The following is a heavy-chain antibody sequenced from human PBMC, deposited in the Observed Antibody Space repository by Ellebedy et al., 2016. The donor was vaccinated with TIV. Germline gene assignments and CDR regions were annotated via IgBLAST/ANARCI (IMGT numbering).Heavy chain of an antibody. V-gene: IGHV3-7*04. J-gene: IGHJ4*02. CDR1: GFTFTTFW. CDR3: ARENWYNDY. CDR2: INQDGSEK. Sequence: PGGSLRLSCAASGFTFTTFWMSLVRQAPGKGLEWVGNINQDGSEKCYGDSVKGRFTISRDNAKNSVYLQMNSLRAEDTAVYYCARENWYNDYWGQGTLVTVSS. D-gene: IGHD1/OR15-1a*01.